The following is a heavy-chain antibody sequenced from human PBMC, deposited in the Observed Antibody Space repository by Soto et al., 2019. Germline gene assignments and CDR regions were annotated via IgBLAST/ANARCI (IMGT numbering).Heavy chain of an antibody. D-gene: IGHD5-18*01. J-gene: IGHJ6*02. Sequence: QVQLVQSGAEVRKPGSSVKVSCKVSGDSFISYAISWVRQAPGQGLEWMGGIIPIFGRGNYAQRFQGRVAMTAVECTYTVHMELSGLRSEETVVYYCARDGSTVETAMVSQDDYGMDVWGQGTTVTVSS. CDR3: ARDGSTVETAMVSQDDYGMDV. CDR1: GDSFISYA. CDR2: IIPIFGRG. V-gene: IGHV1-69*12.